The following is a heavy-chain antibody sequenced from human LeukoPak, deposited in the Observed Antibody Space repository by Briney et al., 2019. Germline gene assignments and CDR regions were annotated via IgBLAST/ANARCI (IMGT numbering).Heavy chain of an antibody. CDR1: GYTFTSYD. CDR3: ARDQVATIRVSYYYYGMDV. Sequence: ASVKVSCKASGYTFTSYDFNWVRQATGQRPERMGWMSPNSGDTGYAQKFQDRVTMTRNTSISTAYMELSSLRSEDTAVYYCARDQVATIRVSYYYYGMDVWGQGTTVTVSS. J-gene: IGHJ6*02. D-gene: IGHD5-12*01. V-gene: IGHV1-8*01. CDR2: MSPNSGDT.